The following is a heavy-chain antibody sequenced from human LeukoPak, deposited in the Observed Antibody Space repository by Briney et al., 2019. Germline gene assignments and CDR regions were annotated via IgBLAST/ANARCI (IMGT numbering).Heavy chain of an antibody. CDR1: GFTFSKYW. D-gene: IGHD6-19*01. CDR3: ARTATVAGSEFDY. V-gene: IGHV3-74*01. CDR2: LNSDGSNT. Sequence: GGSLRLXCAASGFTFSKYWMHWVRRAPGKGLVWVSRLNSDGSNTNYADSVKGRFTISRDNAKNTVFLQMNNLRAEDTAVYYCARTATVAGSEFDYWGQGTLVTVSS. J-gene: IGHJ4*02.